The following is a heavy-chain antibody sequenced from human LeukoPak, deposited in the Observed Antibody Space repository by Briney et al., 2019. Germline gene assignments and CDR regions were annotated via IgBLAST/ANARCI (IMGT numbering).Heavy chain of an antibody. CDR2: INPYSGNT. D-gene: IGHD3-10*01. J-gene: IGHJ4*02. CDR3: AKDFYYYGSGSWGAIDY. Sequence: ASVKVSCKASGYTFTNYDIHWVRQAAGQGLEWMGWINPYSGNTGYAQNFQGRITITRNTSISTAYMELSSLRSEDTAVYYCAKDFYYYGSGSWGAIDYWGQGTLVTVSS. CDR1: GYTFTNYD. V-gene: IGHV1-8*03.